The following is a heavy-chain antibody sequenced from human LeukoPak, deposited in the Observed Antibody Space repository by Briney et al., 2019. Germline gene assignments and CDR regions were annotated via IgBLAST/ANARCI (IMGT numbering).Heavy chain of an antibody. D-gene: IGHD4-17*01. J-gene: IGHJ2*01. Sequence: ASVKVSCKASGYTLTGYYMHGVRQAPGQGLEWMGWINPDSGGTNYAQKFQGRVTMTRDTSISTAYMELSRLTSDDTAVYYCARVSTVTTYATYWYFDLWGRGTLVTVSS. CDR1: GYTLTGYY. CDR3: ARVSTVTTYATYWYFDL. CDR2: INPDSGGT. V-gene: IGHV1-2*02.